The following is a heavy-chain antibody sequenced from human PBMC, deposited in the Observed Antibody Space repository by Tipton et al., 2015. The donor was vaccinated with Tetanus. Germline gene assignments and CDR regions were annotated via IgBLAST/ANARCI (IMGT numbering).Heavy chain of an antibody. CDR2: IIPMIGSA. D-gene: IGHD3-3*01. V-gene: IGHV1-69*06. Sequence: QLVQSGAEVKKPGSSVKVSCETSGGTLSSYAITWVRQAPGQGLEWMGGIIPMIGSANYAQKFQDRVTITADTSTSTVYMELSSLKSDDTATYYCARGRSKYDFWSGYYMDHWGQGTPVTVSS. CDR1: GGTLSSYA. CDR3: ARGRSKYDFWSGYYMDH. J-gene: IGHJ4*02.